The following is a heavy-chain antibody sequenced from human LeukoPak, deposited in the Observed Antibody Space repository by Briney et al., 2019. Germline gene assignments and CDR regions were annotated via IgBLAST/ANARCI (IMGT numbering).Heavy chain of an antibody. CDR2: INSGGIST. D-gene: IGHD2-21*02. J-gene: IGHJ1*01. CDR1: GFTFSSYA. CDR3: ARAYCGGDCYSHFQH. V-gene: IGHV3-23*01. Sequence: GGSLRLSCAASGFTFSSYAMSWVRQAPGKGLEWVSAINSGGISTYYADSVKGRFTISRDNSKNTLYLQMTSLRAEDTAVYYCARAYCGGDCYSHFQHWGQGTLVTVSS.